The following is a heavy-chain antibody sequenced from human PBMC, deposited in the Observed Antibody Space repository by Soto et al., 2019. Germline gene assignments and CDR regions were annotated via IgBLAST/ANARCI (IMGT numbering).Heavy chain of an antibody. J-gene: IGHJ1*01. V-gene: IGHV1-18*01. Sequence: GASVKVSCKASGYTFTSYGISWVRQAPGQGLEWMGWISAYNGNTNYAQKLQGRVTMTTDTSTSTAYMELRSLRSDDTAVYYCAHTRLAVAGEQEYFQHWGQGTLVTVSS. CDR2: ISAYNGNT. CDR1: GYTFTSYG. D-gene: IGHD6-19*01. CDR3: AHTRLAVAGEQEYFQH.